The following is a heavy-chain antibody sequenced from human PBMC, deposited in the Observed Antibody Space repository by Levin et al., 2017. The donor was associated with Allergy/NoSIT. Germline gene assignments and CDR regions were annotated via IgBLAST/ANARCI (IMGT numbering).Heavy chain of an antibody. CDR1: GMSLTSIAEG. J-gene: IGHJ5*01. Sequence: QTLSLTCTFSGMSLTSIAEGVGWIRQPPGKAPEWLALIYGDGAQRYSSSLRSRLTITKDASKNQVVFTMSNMDPLDTGTYFCARRTEDRSGNSWFDSWGQGTLVTVAS. V-gene: IGHV2-5*02. CDR3: ARRTEDRSGNSWFDS. D-gene: IGHD3-22*01. CDR2: IYGDGAQ.